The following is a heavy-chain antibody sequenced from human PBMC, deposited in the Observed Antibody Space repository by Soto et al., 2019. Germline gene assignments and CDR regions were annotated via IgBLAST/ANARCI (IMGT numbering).Heavy chain of an antibody. CDR2: IVVGSGNT. V-gene: IGHV1-58*01. Sequence: SVKVSCKASGFTFTSSAVQWVRQARGQRLEWIGWIVVGSGNTNYAQKFQERVTITRGMSTSTAYMELSSLRSEDTAVYYCAADFATYYYDSGAFDPWGQGTLVTVSS. CDR1: GFTFTSSA. CDR3: AADFATYYYDSGAFDP. D-gene: IGHD3-22*01. J-gene: IGHJ5*02.